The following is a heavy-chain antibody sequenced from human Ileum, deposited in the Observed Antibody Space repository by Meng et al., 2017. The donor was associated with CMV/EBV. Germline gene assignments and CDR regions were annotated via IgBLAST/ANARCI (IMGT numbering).Heavy chain of an antibody. V-gene: IGHV3-21*01. CDR2: ISSSRSYI. J-gene: IGHJ6*02. CDR1: GFTFSIYG. D-gene: IGHD6-6*01. CDR3: ARDHLHSSSSGRFYQYGMDV. Sequence: GGSLRLSCAASGFTFSIYGMHWVRQAPGKGLEWVSSISSSRSYIYYADSVKGRFTISRDNGKNSLYLQMTSLRPEDTAVYYCARDHLHSSSSGRFYQYGMDVWGQGTMVTVSS.